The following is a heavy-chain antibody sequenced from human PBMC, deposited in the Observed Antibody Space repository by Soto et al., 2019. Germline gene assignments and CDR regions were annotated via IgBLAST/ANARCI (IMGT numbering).Heavy chain of an antibody. CDR2: VKSPTDGGTT. Sequence: EVQLVESGGSLVMPGGSLRLSCAASGFTFTNAWMSWVRQAPGQGLEWVGRVKSPTDGGTTDYAAPVKGRFTISRDDSKDTLYLQMNSLKTEDTAVYYCATDRLATVTTAVEQCLHWGQGTLVTVSS. D-gene: IGHD4-17*01. CDR1: GFTFTNAW. V-gene: IGHV3-15*01. CDR3: ATDRLATVTTAVEQCLH. J-gene: IGHJ1*01.